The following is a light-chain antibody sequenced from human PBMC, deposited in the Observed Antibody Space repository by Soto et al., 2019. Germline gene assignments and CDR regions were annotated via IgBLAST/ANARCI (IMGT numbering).Light chain of an antibody. J-gene: IGKJ1*01. CDR1: QSVSSN. V-gene: IGKV3-15*01. CDR3: HQYNNWPLGT. CDR2: GAS. Sequence: EIVMTQSPATLSVSPGERATLSCRASQSVSSNLAWYQQKRGQGPRLLIYGASTRATGIPARFSGSGSGTEFTLSFSSLQFEDFAVYYCHQYNNWPLGTFGQGTKVNIK.